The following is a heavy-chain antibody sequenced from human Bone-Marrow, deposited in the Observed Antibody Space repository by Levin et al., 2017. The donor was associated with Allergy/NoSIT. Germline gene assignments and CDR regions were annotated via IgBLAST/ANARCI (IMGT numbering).Heavy chain of an antibody. CDR1: GVSISSGGYY. J-gene: IGHJ4*02. V-gene: IGHV4-31*03. CDR3: ARDRRDSHGWYSDY. CDR2: LYYSSNT. D-gene: IGHD6-19*01. Sequence: KPSETLSLTCTVSGVSISSGGYYWSWIRQHPGKGLEFIGYLYYSSNTYYNPSLESRVTISGDTSKNQFSLQLSSVTAADTAVYYCARDRRDSHGWYSDYWGQGTLATVSS.